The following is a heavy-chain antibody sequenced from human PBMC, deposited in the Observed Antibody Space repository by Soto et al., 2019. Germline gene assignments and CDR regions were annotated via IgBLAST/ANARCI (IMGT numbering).Heavy chain of an antibody. J-gene: IGHJ6*02. CDR3: ARGPGSPRDDNGMDV. CDR2: IGIGGDT. D-gene: IGHD3-10*01. Sequence: GLSLRLSCAASGFTLSNHDMYWVLQATGKSLEWVSAIGIGGDTYYPASVKGRFTISRQNAKNSLYLPMNNLSAGDTAVYYCARGPGSPRDDNGMDVWGQGTTVTVSS. V-gene: IGHV3-13*01. CDR1: GFTLSNHD.